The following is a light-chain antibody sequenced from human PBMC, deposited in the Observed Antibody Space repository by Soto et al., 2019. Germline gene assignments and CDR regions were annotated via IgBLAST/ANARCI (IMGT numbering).Light chain of an antibody. CDR3: QQSSNWPPWT. V-gene: IGKV3-11*01. CDR1: QSVGTS. J-gene: IGKJ1*01. CDR2: DAS. Sequence: EIVLTQSPATLSLSPGERATFSCKASQSVGTSLAWFQQKPGQAPRLLIYDASDRATGIPARFSGSGSGTDFTLTISRLQPEDIAMYYCQQSSNWPPWTFGRGTRVEI.